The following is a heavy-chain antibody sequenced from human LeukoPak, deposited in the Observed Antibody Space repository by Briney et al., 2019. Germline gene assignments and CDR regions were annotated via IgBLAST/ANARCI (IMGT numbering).Heavy chain of an antibody. CDR3: ARVAYSSSWRERYKYYLDY. J-gene: IGHJ4*02. CDR2: ISRTSESI. Sequence: GGSLRLSCAASGFTFNTYSMSWVRQAPGKGLEWVSIISRTSESIFYADSVKGRFTISRDNAKNSLYLQMNSLRADDTAVYYCARVAYSSSWRERYKYYLDYWGQGTLVTVSS. CDR1: GFTFNTYS. V-gene: IGHV3-21*01. D-gene: IGHD6-13*01.